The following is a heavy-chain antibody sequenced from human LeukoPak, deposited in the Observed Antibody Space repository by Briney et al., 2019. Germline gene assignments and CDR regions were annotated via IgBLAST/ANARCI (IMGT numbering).Heavy chain of an antibody. Sequence: GESLKISCRGSGYRFTSYWIGWVRQIPGKGLEWMGFIYPVDSETRYSPSFQGQVTISADKSISTAYLQWSSLKASDTAMYYCARRSSTSCPLDYWGQGTLVTVSS. CDR1: GYRFTSYW. J-gene: IGHJ4*02. D-gene: IGHD2-2*01. CDR2: IYPVDSET. V-gene: IGHV5-51*01. CDR3: ARRSSTSCPLDY.